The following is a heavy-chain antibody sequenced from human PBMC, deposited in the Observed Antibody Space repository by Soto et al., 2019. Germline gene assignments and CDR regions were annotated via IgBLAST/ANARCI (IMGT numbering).Heavy chain of an antibody. CDR1: GGSFSGYY. D-gene: IGHD6-19*01. CDR3: ARGPISSGWPRYYFDY. J-gene: IGHJ4*02. Sequence: QVQLQQWGAGLLKPSEILSLTCAVYGGSFSGYYWSWIRQPPGKGLEWIGEINHSGSTNYNPSLKSRVTISVDTSKNQFSLKLSSVTAADTAVYYCARGPISSGWPRYYFDYWGQGTLVTVSS. V-gene: IGHV4-34*01. CDR2: INHSGST.